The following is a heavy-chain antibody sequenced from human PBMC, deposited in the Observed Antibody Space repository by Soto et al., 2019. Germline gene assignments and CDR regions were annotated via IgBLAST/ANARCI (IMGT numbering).Heavy chain of an antibody. D-gene: IGHD2-2*01. V-gene: IGHV1-69*01. CDR3: ARVVILVPTASTHYYYHMDV. CDR2: IIPIVGTG. CDR1: GGTFSNYA. Sequence: QVQLVQSGAEVRKPGSSVTVSCKASGGTFSNYAISWVRQAPGQGLEGMGGIIPIVGTGSYAQKFQGRVTITADEPTTTAYMELSSLRFEDTAVYYCARVVILVPTASTHYYYHMDVWGPGTTVTVSS. J-gene: IGHJ6*02.